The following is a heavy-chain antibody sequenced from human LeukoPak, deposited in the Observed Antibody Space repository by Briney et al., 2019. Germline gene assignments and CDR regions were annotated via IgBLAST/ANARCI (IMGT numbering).Heavy chain of an antibody. J-gene: IGHJ4*02. V-gene: IGHV5-51*01. CDR1: GYRFTSYW. Sequence: GESLKISFQGSGYRFTSYWIGWVRPMPGKGLEWMGIIYPGDSDTGYSPSFQGRVTISADKSISTAYLQWSSLKASDTAMYYCARHRGSGYYDYWGQGTLVTVSS. D-gene: IGHD3-22*01. CDR2: IYPGDSDT. CDR3: ARHRGSGYYDY.